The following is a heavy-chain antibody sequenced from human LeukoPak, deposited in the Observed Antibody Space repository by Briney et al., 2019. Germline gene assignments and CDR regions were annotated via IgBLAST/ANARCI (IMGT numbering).Heavy chain of an antibody. D-gene: IGHD3-10*01. CDR1: GGSTSSYY. CDR2: IYYSGST. V-gene: IGHV4-59*01. Sequence: SETLSLTCTVSGGSTSSYYWSWIRQPPGKGLEWIGYIYYSGSTNYNPSLKSRVTISVDTSKNQFSLKLSSVTAADTAVYYCARVTESYGSGRRHNYYYYYMDVWGKGTTVTISS. J-gene: IGHJ6*03. CDR3: ARVTESYGSGRRHNYYYYYMDV.